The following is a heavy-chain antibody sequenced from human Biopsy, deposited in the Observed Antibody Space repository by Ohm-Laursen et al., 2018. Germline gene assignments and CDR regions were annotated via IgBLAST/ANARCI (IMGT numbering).Heavy chain of an antibody. CDR3: ARGSNDFGGLYFPR. Sequence: SETLSLTCTVSGDSFTGHYWSWIRQPPGKGLEWIGHISYTGYTSYNASLKSRVTISVDTSRNHLSLRLSSLTAADTAVYYCARGSNDFGGLYFPRWGQGTLLTVSS. V-gene: IGHV4-59*11. CDR2: ISYTGYT. J-gene: IGHJ4*02. CDR1: GDSFTGHY. D-gene: IGHD4-23*01.